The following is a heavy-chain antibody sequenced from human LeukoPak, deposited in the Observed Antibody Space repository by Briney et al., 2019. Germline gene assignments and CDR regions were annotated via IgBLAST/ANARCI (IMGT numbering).Heavy chain of an antibody. D-gene: IGHD3-22*01. V-gene: IGHV3-30*04. CDR1: GLTFSNYA. J-gene: IGHJ4*02. Sequence: PGGSLRLSCAASGLTFSNYAMHWARQAPGKGLEWVAVISYDGSNKYYTDSVKGRFTISRDNSKNTLYLQMKSLRAEDTAVYYCARSVRGGPEGLLPDVFDLWGQGTLVTVSS. CDR2: ISYDGSNK. CDR3: ARSVRGGPEGLLPDVFDL.